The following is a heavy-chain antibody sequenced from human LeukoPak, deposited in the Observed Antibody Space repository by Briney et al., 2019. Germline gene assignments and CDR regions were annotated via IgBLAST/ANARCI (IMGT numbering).Heavy chain of an antibody. Sequence: SETLSLTCAVYGGSFSGYYWSWIRQPPGKGLEWIGEINHSGSTNYNPSLESRVTISVDTSKNQFSLKLSSVTAADTAVYYCARTGPTAFFDYWGQGTLVTVSS. V-gene: IGHV4-34*01. D-gene: IGHD1-1*01. J-gene: IGHJ4*02. CDR3: ARTGPTAFFDY. CDR1: GGSFSGYY. CDR2: INHSGST.